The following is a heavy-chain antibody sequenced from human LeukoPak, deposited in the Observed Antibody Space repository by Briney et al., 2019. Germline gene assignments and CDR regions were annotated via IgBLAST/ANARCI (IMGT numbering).Heavy chain of an antibody. CDR1: GFTFSTYS. V-gene: IGHV3-21*01. CDR2: IHISSSYI. J-gene: IGHJ6*02. D-gene: IGHD4-17*01. Sequence: GGSLRLSCAPSGFTFSTYSMNWVRQAPGKGLEWVSSIHISSSYIYYAESVKGRFTISRDNAKNSLYLQMNSLRAEDTAVYYCARPVYADYEGFYYYGMDVWGQGTTVTVSS. CDR3: ARPVYADYEGFYYYGMDV.